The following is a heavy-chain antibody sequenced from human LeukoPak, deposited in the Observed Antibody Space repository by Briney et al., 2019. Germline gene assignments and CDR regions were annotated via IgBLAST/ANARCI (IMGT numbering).Heavy chain of an antibody. CDR3: ARSSGYSYGIYYYYYYMDV. CDR2: IYYSGST. J-gene: IGHJ6*03. D-gene: IGHD5-18*01. CDR1: GGSISSYY. Sequence: SETLSLTCTVSGGSISSYYWSWIRQPPGKGLEWIGYIYYSGSTNYNPSLKSRVTISVDTSKNQFSLKLSSVTAADTAVCYCARSSGYSYGIYYYYYYMDVWGKGTTVTVSS. V-gene: IGHV4-59*01.